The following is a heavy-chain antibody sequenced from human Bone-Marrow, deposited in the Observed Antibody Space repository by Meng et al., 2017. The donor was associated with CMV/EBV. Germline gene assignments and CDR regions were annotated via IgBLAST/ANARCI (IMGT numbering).Heavy chain of an antibody. CDR1: GFTFSSYG. Sequence: GESLKIYCAASGFTFSSYGMHWVRQAPGKGLEWVAFIRYDGSNKYYADSVKGRFTISRDNSKNTLYLQMNSLRAEDTAVYYCAKDGDTDFWSGYTAYYFDYWGQGTLVTVSS. J-gene: IGHJ4*02. V-gene: IGHV3-30*02. D-gene: IGHD3-3*01. CDR2: IRYDGSNK. CDR3: AKDGDTDFWSGYTAYYFDY.